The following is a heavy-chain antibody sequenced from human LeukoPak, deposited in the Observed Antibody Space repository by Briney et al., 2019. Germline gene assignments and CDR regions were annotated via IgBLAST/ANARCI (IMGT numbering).Heavy chain of an antibody. J-gene: IGHJ2*01. CDR2: IYTSGST. D-gene: IGHD3-10*01. CDR3: ARERPGTMARGGDWYFDL. V-gene: IGHV4-4*07. CDR1: GGSISSSY. Sequence: SETLSLTCTVSGGSISSSYWSWIRQPAGKGLEWIGRIYTSGSTNYNPSLKSRVTMSVDTSKNQFSLKLSSVTAADTAVYYCARERPGTMARGGDWYFDLWGRGTLVTVSS.